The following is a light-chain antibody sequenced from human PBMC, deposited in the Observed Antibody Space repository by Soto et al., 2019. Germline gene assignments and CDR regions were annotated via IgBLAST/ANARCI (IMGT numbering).Light chain of an antibody. Sequence: EIVLTQSPGTLYLSPGETATLSCRASQNVAKNYLAWYQQEPGQAPRLLIYGASSRATGIPDRFSGSGSGTDFTLTISRLEPEDFAVYYCHQYASSPQTFGQGTKVEIK. CDR2: GAS. J-gene: IGKJ1*01. CDR3: HQYASSPQT. V-gene: IGKV3-20*01. CDR1: QNVAKNY.